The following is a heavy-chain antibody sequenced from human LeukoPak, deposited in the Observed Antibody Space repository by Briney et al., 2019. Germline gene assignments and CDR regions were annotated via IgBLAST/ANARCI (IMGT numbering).Heavy chain of an antibody. CDR2: ISSSSSYT. Sequence: PGGSLRLSCAASGFTFSDYYMRWLRQPPGKGLEWVSYISSSSSYTNYADSVKGRFTISRDSAKNSLYLQMNSLRAEDTAMYYCARVITGTTWSPDYGGQGTLVTVSS. CDR1: GFTFSDYY. CDR3: ARVITGTTWSPDY. V-gene: IGHV3-11*05. J-gene: IGHJ4*02. D-gene: IGHD1-20*01.